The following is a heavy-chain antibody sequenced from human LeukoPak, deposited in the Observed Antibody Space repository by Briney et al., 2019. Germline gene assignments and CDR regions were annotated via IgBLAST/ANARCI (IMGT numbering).Heavy chain of an antibody. J-gene: IGHJ4*02. CDR2: TNWDGGRT. Sequence: GGSLRLSCAASGFTFDDYAMSWVRQTPGKGLEWGSGTNWDGGRTGYADSVKGRFAISRDNAKNSLYLQMNSLRVEDTAMYYCARDGLRRPPTPYCGGDCPLDYWGQGTLVSVSS. CDR3: ARDGLRRPPTPYCGGDCPLDY. V-gene: IGHV3-20*04. D-gene: IGHD2-21*02. CDR1: GFTFDDYA.